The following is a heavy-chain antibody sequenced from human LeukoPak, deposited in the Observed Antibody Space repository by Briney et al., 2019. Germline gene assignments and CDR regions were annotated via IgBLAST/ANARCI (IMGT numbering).Heavy chain of an antibody. D-gene: IGHD3-10*01. CDR1: GFTFSSYG. CDR2: IWYDGSEK. Sequence: GGSLRLSCAASGFTFSSYGMHWVRQAPGKGLEWVAVIWYDGSEKYYADSVKGRFTISRDNSKNTLYLQMNSLRAEDTAVYYCARDFFGSGSHGAFDIWGQGTMVTVSS. CDR3: ARDFFGSGSHGAFDI. V-gene: IGHV3-33*01. J-gene: IGHJ3*02.